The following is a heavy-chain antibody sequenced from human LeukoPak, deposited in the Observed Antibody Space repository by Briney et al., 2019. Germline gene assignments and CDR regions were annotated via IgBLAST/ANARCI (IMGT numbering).Heavy chain of an antibody. CDR3: ARQDGSGIYYFDS. D-gene: IGHD3-10*01. Sequence: GESLKISCQGSGYSFTNYWIGWVRQMPGKGLEWMGIIFPGDSDTRYSPSFQGQVTISADKSINTAYLQWSSLKASDTAIYYCARQDGSGIYYFDSWGQGTLVTVSS. CDR2: IFPGDSDT. CDR1: GYSFTNYW. J-gene: IGHJ4*02. V-gene: IGHV5-51*01.